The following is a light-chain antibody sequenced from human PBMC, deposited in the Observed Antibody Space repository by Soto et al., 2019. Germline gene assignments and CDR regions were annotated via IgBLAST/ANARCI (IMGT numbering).Light chain of an antibody. CDR3: QQYTNTNNTWM. V-gene: IGKV1-5*01. CDR1: QTISTW. CDR2: DAS. Sequence: DIHVTQSPPTLAASVGDIFTITCRGSQTISTWMAWYQQKTVKAPKLLVYDASTLQSGVASRLSGSGSGKEFTLIISGLQTDDSATYYCQQYTNTNNTWMFGQGTKVDIK. J-gene: IGKJ1*01.